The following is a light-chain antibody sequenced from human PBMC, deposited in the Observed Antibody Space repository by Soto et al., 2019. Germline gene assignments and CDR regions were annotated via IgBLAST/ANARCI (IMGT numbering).Light chain of an antibody. V-gene: IGKV1-39*01. J-gene: IGKJ1*01. CDR3: QQSYTTPRT. CDR1: QTIIGY. Sequence: DIQMTQSPSSLSASIGDSVTITCRASQTIIGYLNWYQQKPGKAPRLLINAASNLQSGVPSRFSGSGSETDFTLTITSLQPEDFATYYCQQSYTTPRTFGQGTKVDIK. CDR2: AAS.